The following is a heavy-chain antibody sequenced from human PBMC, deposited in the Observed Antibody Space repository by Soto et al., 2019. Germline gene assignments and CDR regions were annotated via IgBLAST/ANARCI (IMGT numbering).Heavy chain of an antibody. D-gene: IGHD3-22*01. CDR2: FSGSGDTT. CDR3: ARDAGELPVVTVGVFVF. J-gene: IGHJ4*02. Sequence: PGGSLRLSCAASGSTFSNYAMSWVRQAPGKGLEWVSAFSGSGDTTFYADSVKGRFTVSRDNSKKTLYLQLNSLRDEDTAVYYCARDAGELPVVTVGVFVFWGRGTLVTVAS. CDR1: GSTFSNYA. V-gene: IGHV3-23*01.